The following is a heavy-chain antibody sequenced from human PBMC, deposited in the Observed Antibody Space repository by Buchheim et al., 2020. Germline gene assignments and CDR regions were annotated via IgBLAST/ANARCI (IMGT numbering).Heavy chain of an antibody. D-gene: IGHD1-26*01. V-gene: IGHV3-7*01. J-gene: IGHJ4*02. Sequence: EVPLVESGGGLVQPGGSLRLSCAASGFTFSNYWMTWVRQAPGKGLEWLANINQDGTEKNYVDSLMGRFTISRDNARNSLYLQMNSLRVEDTAVYYCVRDQGASGDYWGQGTL. CDR3: VRDQGASGDY. CDR2: INQDGTEK. CDR1: GFTFSNYW.